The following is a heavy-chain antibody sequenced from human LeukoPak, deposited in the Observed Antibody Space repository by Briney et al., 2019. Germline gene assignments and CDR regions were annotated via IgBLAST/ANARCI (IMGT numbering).Heavy chain of an antibody. J-gene: IGHJ4*02. V-gene: IGHV3-48*03. CDR1: GFTFSSYE. Sequence: PGGSLRLSCAASGFTFSSYEMNWVRQAPGKGLEWVSYISSSGSTIYYADSVKGRFTISRDNAKNSLYLQMNSLRAEDTAVYYCARVDLWLARGGYYFDYWGQGTLVTVSS. D-gene: IGHD6-19*01. CDR3: ARVDLWLARGGYYFDY. CDR2: ISSSGSTI.